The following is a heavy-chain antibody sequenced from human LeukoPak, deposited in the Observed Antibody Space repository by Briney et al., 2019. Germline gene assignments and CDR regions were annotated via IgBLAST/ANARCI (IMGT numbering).Heavy chain of an antibody. CDR3: ARAYLTTVTTFGY. J-gene: IGHJ4*02. V-gene: IGHV3-7*01. CDR2: IKQDGSEK. D-gene: IGHD4-17*01. CDR1: GFTFSSYW. Sequence: GGSLRLSCAASGFTFSSYWMSWVRQAPGKGLEGVANIKQDGSEKYYVDSVKGRFTISRDNAKNSLYLQMNSLRAEDTAVYYCARAYLTTVTTFGYWGQGTLVTVSS.